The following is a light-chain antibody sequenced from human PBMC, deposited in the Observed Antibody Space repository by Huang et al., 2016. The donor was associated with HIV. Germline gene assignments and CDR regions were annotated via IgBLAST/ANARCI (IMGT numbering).Light chain of an antibody. CDR1: QSVSSN. Sequence: EIVMTQSPATLFVSPGERATLSCRASQSVSSNLAWYQQKPGQAPRLLIYGASTRATDIPARFSGSGSGTEFTLTISSLQSEDFAVYYCQQYNNWPPKYTFGQGTKLEIK. CDR3: QQYNNWPPKYT. CDR2: GAS. J-gene: IGKJ2*01. V-gene: IGKV3-15*01.